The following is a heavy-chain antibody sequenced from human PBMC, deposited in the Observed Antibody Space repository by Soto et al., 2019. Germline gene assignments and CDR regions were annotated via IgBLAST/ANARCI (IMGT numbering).Heavy chain of an antibody. CDR3: ARAGYSSTLYYYYYGMDV. D-gene: IGHD4-4*01. J-gene: IGHJ6*02. Sequence: ASVKVSCKASGYTFTSYDINWVRQATGQGLEWMGWMNPNSGNTGYAQKFQGRVTMTRNTSISTAYMELSSLRSEDTAVYYCARAGYSSTLYYYYYGMDVWGQGTTVT. V-gene: IGHV1-8*01. CDR1: GYTFTSYD. CDR2: MNPNSGNT.